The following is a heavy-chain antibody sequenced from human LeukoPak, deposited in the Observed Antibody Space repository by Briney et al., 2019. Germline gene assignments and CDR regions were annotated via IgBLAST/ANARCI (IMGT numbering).Heavy chain of an antibody. Sequence: PSETLSLTCTVSGGSISSYYWSWIRHPAGKGLEWIGRIYTSGSTNYNPSLKSRVTISVDKSKNQFSLKLSSVTAAETAVYYCAREPPIAVAGTIDYWGPGPLVTVSS. CDR1: GGSISSYY. J-gene: IGHJ4*02. V-gene: IGHV4-4*07. CDR2: IYTSGST. CDR3: AREPPIAVAGTIDY. D-gene: IGHD6-19*01.